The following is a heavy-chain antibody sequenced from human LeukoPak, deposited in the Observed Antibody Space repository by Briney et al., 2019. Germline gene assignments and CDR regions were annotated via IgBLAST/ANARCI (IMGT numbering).Heavy chain of an antibody. CDR1: GYTFTSYG. V-gene: IGHV1-2*04. J-gene: IGHJ6*02. Sequence: ASVTVSCTASGYTFTSYGISWVRQAPGQGLEWMGWINPNSGGTNYAQKFQGWVTMTRDTSISTAYMELSRLRSDDTAVYYCARDRATVTNWDYYYGMDVWGQGTTVTVSS. CDR3: ARDRATVTNWDYYYGMDV. D-gene: IGHD4-17*01. CDR2: INPNSGGT.